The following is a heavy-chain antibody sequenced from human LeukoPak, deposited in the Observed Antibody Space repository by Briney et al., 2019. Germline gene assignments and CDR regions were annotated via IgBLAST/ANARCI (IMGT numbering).Heavy chain of an antibody. J-gene: IGHJ6*03. CDR1: GFTFSSYG. V-gene: IGHV3-48*02. Sequence: PGRSLRLSCAASGFTFSSYGMHWVRQAPGKGLEWVSYISSSSSTIYYADSVKGRFTISRDNAENSLYLQMNSLRDDDTAVYYCARLQGSYYYMDVWGKGTTVTVSS. CDR3: ARLQGSYYYMDV. CDR2: ISSSSSTI.